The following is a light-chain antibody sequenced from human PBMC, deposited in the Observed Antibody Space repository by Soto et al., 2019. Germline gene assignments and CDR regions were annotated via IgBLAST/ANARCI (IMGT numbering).Light chain of an antibody. Sequence: QSVLTQPASVSGSPGQSITISCTGTSSDVGGYNYVSWYQQHPGKAPKLMIYEVSNRPSGVSNRFSGSKSGNTASLTISGRQAEDEADYYCSSYTSSSTRVFGTGTKLTV. V-gene: IGLV2-14*01. J-gene: IGLJ1*01. CDR2: EVS. CDR3: SSYTSSSTRV. CDR1: SSDVGGYNY.